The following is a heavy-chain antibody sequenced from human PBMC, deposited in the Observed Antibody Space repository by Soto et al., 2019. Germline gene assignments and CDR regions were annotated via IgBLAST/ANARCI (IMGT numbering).Heavy chain of an antibody. Sequence: QVQFVQSGAEVKKPGASVRVSCKASGYTFTNNPIHWVRQAPGQRLEWMGWINTGIGNTKYSQNFQGRLTITRDTSASTVYMELSGLTSEDTAAYYCTLRYGMDVW. CDR1: GYTFTNNP. J-gene: IGHJ6*01. CDR2: INTGIGNT. CDR3: TLRYGMDV. V-gene: IGHV1-3*04.